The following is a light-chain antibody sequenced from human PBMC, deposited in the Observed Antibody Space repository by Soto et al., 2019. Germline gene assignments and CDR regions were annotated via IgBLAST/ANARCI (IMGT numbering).Light chain of an antibody. CDR1: QSVLYSSNNKNH. V-gene: IGKV4-1*01. Sequence: DIVMTQSPDSLAVSLGERATINCKSSQSVLYSSNNKNHLAWYQQKPGQPPKLLIYWASTLESGVPDRFSGSGSGTDFTLTISSLQAEDVAVYYCQQYYSTPRTFGQGTKVEIK. J-gene: IGKJ1*01. CDR2: WAS. CDR3: QQYYSTPRT.